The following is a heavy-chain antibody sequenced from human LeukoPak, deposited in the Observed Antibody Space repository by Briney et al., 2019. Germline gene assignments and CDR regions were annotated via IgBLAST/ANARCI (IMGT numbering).Heavy chain of an antibody. J-gene: IGHJ5*02. CDR3: ARDRSLVDGDYGVWFDA. CDR1: GFTLSTYT. V-gene: IGHV3-48*04. Sequence: GSLRLSCTASGFTLSTYTMNWVRQAPGKGLEWVSYISSTSTTKYYADSVKGRFTISRDYSKNSLDLQMNRLTAEDTAVYYCARDRSLVDGDYGVWFDAWGQGSLVTVSS. D-gene: IGHD4-17*01. CDR2: ISSTSTTK.